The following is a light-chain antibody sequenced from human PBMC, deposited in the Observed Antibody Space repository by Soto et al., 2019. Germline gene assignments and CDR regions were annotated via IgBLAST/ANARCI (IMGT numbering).Light chain of an antibody. CDR2: GAS. J-gene: IGKJ2*01. V-gene: IGKV3-15*01. CDR1: QRISSN. CDR3: QQYNNWSPYT. Sequence: EILMTQSPATLSVSPGERATLSCRASQRISSNLAWFQQKPGQAPRLLIYGASTRATGIPARFSGSGSGTEFTLTISSLQSEDFAVYFCQQYNNWSPYTFGQGTKLEIK.